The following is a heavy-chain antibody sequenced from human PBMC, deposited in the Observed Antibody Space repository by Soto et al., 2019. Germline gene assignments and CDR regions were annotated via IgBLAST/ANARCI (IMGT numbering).Heavy chain of an antibody. V-gene: IGHV3-30*18. D-gene: IGHD2-21*02. CDR1: GFTFSKSG. CDR3: GKDRRKWGDSAFEK. J-gene: IGHJ4*02. Sequence: QVQLVESGGGVVQPGRSLRLSCAASGFTFSKSGMHWVRQAPGKGLEWVAAISNDGSDEYYADSVQGRFNISRDNSKNTLSLQMNSLRFEDAVMYFCGKDRRKWGDSAFEKWGQGTLVTVSS. CDR2: ISNDGSDE.